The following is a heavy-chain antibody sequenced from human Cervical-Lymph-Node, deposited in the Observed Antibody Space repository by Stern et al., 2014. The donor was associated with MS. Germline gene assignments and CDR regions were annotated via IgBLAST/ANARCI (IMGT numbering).Heavy chain of an antibody. V-gene: IGHV1-69*06. Sequence: QVQLVQSGAEEKKPGSSVKVSCKASGGTLSSYDISWVRRAPGQGLEWMGGIIPIFGTPNYAQNFKGRITISADKSTGTNYMELRSLRSEDTAIYYCARDGIVGGVDGFDLWGQGTLVTVSS. J-gene: IGHJ3*01. CDR3: ARDGIVGGVDGFDL. CDR2: IIPIFGTP. D-gene: IGHD1-26*01. CDR1: GGTLSSYD.